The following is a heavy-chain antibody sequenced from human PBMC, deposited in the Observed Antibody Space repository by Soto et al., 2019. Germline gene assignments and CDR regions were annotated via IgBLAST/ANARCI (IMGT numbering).Heavy chain of an antibody. J-gene: IGHJ6*04. D-gene: IGHD3-10*01. Sequence: SETLSLTCAVSGGSTTSNSFYWGWIRQPPGKGLEWIGSIYYSGSTYYNPSLKSRVTISVDTSKNQLSLKLNSVTAADTASFYWARHSYGWGASSGLVWGKGTTVTVSS. CDR2: IYYSGST. CDR1: GGSTTSNSFY. V-gene: IGHV4-39*01. CDR3: ARHSYGWGASSGLV.